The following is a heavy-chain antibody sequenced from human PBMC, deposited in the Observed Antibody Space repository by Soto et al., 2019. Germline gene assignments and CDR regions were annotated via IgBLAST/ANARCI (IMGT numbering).Heavy chain of an antibody. J-gene: IGHJ4*02. CDR2: INAGNGNT. V-gene: IGHV1-3*01. CDR3: ARWEQPLFEY. D-gene: IGHD1-1*01. CDR1: GDTITSYA. Sequence: ASVKASCKSSGDTITSYAMHWVRQAPGQRLEWMGWINAGNGNTKYSQKFQGRVTITRDTSTNTVFLQMNSLGPEDTAVYYCARWEQPLFEYWGQGTLVTVSS.